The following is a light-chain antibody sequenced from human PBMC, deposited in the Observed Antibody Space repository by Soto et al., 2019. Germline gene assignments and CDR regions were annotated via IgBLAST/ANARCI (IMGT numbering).Light chain of an antibody. CDR3: AAWDDSLNGYV. Sequence: QAVVTQPPSTSGTPGQRVSISCSGSSSNIGSNTVNWYQHLPGTAPKLLIYSNNQRPSGVPERFSGSKFGTSASLAVSGLQSEDEADYYCAAWDDSLNGYVFGTGTKVTVL. V-gene: IGLV1-44*01. CDR2: SNN. J-gene: IGLJ1*01. CDR1: SSNIGSNT.